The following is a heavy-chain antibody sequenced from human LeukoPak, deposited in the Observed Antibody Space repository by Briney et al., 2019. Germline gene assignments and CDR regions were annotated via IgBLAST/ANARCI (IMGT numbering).Heavy chain of an antibody. CDR1: GFTFRSYA. CDR3: AKGGLYRGSGSYYADY. CDR2: ISGSGGDT. J-gene: IGHJ4*02. V-gene: IGHV3-23*01. D-gene: IGHD3-10*01. Sequence: GGSLRLSCAASGFTFRSYAIYWVRQAPGKGLEWVSGISGSGGDTYFADSVKGRFTISRDNSKNTLYLQMNSLRAEDTAVYYCAKGGLYRGSGSYYADYWGQGTLVTVSS.